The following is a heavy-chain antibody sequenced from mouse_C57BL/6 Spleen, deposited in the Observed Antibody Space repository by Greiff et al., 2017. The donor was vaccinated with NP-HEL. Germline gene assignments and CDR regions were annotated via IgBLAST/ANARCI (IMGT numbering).Heavy chain of an antibody. D-gene: IGHD1-1*01. J-gene: IGHJ4*01. CDR2: IYPGDGDT. CDR3: AIYYYGSSPWDY. V-gene: IGHV1-82*01. Sequence: QVQLQQSGPELVKPGASVKISCKASGYAFSSSWMNWVKQRPGKGLEWIGRIYPGDGDTNYNGKFKGKATLTADKSSSTAYMQLSSLTSEDSAVYFCAIYYYGSSPWDYWGQGTSVTVSS. CDR1: GYAFSSSW.